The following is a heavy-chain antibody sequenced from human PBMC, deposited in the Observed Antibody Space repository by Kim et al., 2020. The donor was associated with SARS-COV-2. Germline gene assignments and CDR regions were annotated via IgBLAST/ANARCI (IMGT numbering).Heavy chain of an antibody. J-gene: IGHJ3*02. Sequence: RYSPAFQDQVTISADESISTAYLQWSSLKASDNAMYYCAKAIVGAHVFDIWGQGIMVTVSS. CDR3: AKAIVGAHVFDI. D-gene: IGHD1-26*01. V-gene: IGHV5-51*01.